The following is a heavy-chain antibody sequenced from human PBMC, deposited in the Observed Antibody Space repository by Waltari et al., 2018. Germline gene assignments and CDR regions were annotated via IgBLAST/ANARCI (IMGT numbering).Heavy chain of an antibody. CDR1: GFTFDDYA. V-gene: IGHV3-9*01. J-gene: IGHJ3*02. CDR2: LSWNSGSI. Sequence: EVQLVESGGGLVQPGRSLRLSCAASGFTFDDYAMHWVRQAPGTGLEWVSGLSWNSGSIGYADSVKGRFTISRDNAKNSLYLQMNSLRAEDTALYYCAKGPDGYNHGAFDIWGQGTMVTVSS. D-gene: IGHD5-12*01. CDR3: AKGPDGYNHGAFDI.